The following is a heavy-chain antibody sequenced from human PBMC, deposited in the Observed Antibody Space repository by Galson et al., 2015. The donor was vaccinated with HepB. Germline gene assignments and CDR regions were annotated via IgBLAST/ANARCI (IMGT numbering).Heavy chain of an antibody. Sequence: CAISGDSVSSHSAAWNWIRQSPSRGLEWLGRTYYRSKWYNDYAVSVKSRITINPDTSKNQFSLQLNSVTPEDTAVYYCARAGAGYSSSWPFDYWGQGTLVTVSS. V-gene: IGHV6-1*01. CDR1: GDSVSSHSAA. CDR2: TYYRSKWYN. D-gene: IGHD6-13*01. CDR3: ARAGAGYSSSWPFDY. J-gene: IGHJ4*02.